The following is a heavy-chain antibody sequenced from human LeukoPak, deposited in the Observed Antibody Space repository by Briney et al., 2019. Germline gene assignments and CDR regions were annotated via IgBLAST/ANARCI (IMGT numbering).Heavy chain of an antibody. V-gene: IGHV5-51*01. CDR2: IYPTDSDT. J-gene: IGHJ4*02. CDR1: GYSFTTHW. Sequence: GESLKISCKTSGYSFTTHWIGWVRQMPEKGLEYLGIIYPTDSDTRYSPSFQGEVTISVDKSITTAYLQWSSLKASDTAMYYCVTPPSRMYGYFDFWGQGTLVTVSS. CDR3: VTPPSRMYGYFDF. D-gene: IGHD2-2*03.